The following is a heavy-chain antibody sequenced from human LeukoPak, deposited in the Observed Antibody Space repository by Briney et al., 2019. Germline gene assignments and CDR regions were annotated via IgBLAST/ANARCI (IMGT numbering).Heavy chain of an antibody. CDR3: ARDQYYYDSSGYYSAFDI. D-gene: IGHD3-22*01. CDR2: ISSRSSYI. V-gene: IGHV3-21*01. Sequence: GSLRLSCAASGFTFSSYSMNWVRQAPGKGLEWVSSISSRSSYIYYADSVKGRFTISRDNAKNSLYLQMNSLRAEDTAVYYCARDQYYYDSSGYYSAFDIWGQGTMVTVSS. J-gene: IGHJ3*02. CDR1: GFTFSSYS.